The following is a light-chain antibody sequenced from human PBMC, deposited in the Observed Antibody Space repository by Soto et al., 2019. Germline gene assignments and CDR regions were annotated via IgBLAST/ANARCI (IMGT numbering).Light chain of an antibody. Sequence: EIQMTQSPSTLSASAGERVTLSCRASQSIYGNLAWYQPKTGQAPRLLFHAASNSATGITARFSGGGSVTEYTLNLCSLHSTDFVVYYCQPYNYWHVVSFGGGTRVEI. CDR3: QPYNYWHVVS. CDR1: QSIYGN. V-gene: IGKV3D-15*01. J-gene: IGKJ4*01. CDR2: AAS.